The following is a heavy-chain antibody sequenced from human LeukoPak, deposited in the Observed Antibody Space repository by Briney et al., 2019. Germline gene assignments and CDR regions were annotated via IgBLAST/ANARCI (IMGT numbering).Heavy chain of an antibody. CDR1: GGSISGYY. CDR3: ARDEYYYDSSGPFDY. Sequence: SETLSLTCTVSGGSISGYYWSWIRQPPGKGLEWIGYIYYSGSTNYNPSLKSRLTISIDTSENQFSLKLSSVTAADTAVYYCARDEYYYDSSGPFDYWGQGTLVTVSS. J-gene: IGHJ4*02. CDR2: IYYSGST. D-gene: IGHD3-22*01. V-gene: IGHV4-59*12.